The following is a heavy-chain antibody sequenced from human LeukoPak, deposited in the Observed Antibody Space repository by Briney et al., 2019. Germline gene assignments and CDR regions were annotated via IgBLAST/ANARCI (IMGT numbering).Heavy chain of an antibody. D-gene: IGHD3-10*01. J-gene: IGHJ4*02. CDR2: IFHSGTT. Sequence: PSQTLSLTCAVSGGSISSGDYSWSWIRQPPGEGLEWIGYIFHSGTTYYNPSLKSRVTISVDRSKKQFSLNLSSVTAADTAVYYCARGVISGSGCFDYWGQGTLVTVSS. V-gene: IGHV4-30-2*01. CDR3: ARGVISGSGCFDY. CDR1: GGSISSGDYS.